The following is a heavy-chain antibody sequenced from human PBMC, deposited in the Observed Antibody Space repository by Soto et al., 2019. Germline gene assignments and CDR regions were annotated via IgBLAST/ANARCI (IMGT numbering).Heavy chain of an antibody. Sequence: QLQEAGPGLVEPSGTLSLTCAVSRGSMSSSDWWCWVRQAPGKGLEWIGETYHSGNTNDNPSLKSRVTLSVDNSKNQFSLTLTSVTAADTGVYYCAPWGSTAFDIWGQGTMVTVSS. J-gene: IGHJ3*02. CDR2: TYHSGNT. CDR3: APWGSTAFDI. CDR1: RGSMSSSDW. D-gene: IGHD3-16*01. V-gene: IGHV4-4*02.